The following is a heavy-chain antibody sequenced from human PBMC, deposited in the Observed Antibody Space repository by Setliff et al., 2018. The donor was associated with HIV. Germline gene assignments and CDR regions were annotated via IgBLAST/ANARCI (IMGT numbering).Heavy chain of an antibody. CDR2: IYPDDSDT. CDR1: GYSFTNYW. D-gene: IGHD1-20*01. CDR3: ARAKNKWNPGDY. Sequence: PGESLTISCMGFGYSFTNYWIAWARQMPGKGLEWMGIIYPDDSDTNYSPSFRGQVTMSADKSINTAYLQWDSLEASDSAMYYCARAKNKWNPGDYWGQGTVVTVSS. V-gene: IGHV5-51*01. J-gene: IGHJ4*02.